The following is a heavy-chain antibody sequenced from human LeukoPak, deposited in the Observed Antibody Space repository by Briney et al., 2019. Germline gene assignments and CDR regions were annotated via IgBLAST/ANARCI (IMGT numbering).Heavy chain of an antibody. CDR3: ARRGPYQVFDY. J-gene: IGHJ4*02. CDR2: IYYSGST. V-gene: IGHV4-59*08. Sequence: PSETLSLTCTVSGGSISSYYWSWIRQPPGKGLEWIGYIYYSGSTNYNPSLKSRVTISVKTSKNQFSLKLRSVTAADTAVYYCARRGPYQVFDYWGQGTLVTVSS. CDR1: GGSISSYY.